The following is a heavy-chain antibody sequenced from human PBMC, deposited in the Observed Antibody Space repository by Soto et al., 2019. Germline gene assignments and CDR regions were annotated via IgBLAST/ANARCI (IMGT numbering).Heavy chain of an antibody. J-gene: IGHJ4*02. CDR3: AKVGIGMFSHKHHFDH. V-gene: IGHV3-23*01. CDR2: ISGSGDSS. Sequence: GGSLRLSCTASGFTFSSFGMAWVRQAPGKGLEWVSAISGSGDSSYYADSVKDRFAISRDNPTNTLYLQMNNLRAEDTAVYYCAKVGIGMFSHKHHFDHWGQGTQVTVSS. CDR1: GFTFSSFG. D-gene: IGHD2-2*03.